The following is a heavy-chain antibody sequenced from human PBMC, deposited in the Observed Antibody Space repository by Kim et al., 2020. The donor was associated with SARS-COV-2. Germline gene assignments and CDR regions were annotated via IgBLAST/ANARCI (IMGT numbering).Heavy chain of an antibody. J-gene: IGHJ6*02. Sequence: SETLSLNCTISGGSISSYYWSWIRQPPGKGLEWIGYIYYTGSTNYNPSLESRVTISVDTSRNQFSLKLSSVSAEDTAVYYCASSPYYYYGMDVWGQGITVTVSS. V-gene: IGHV4-59*13. CDR3: ASSPYYYYGMDV. CDR2: IYYTGST. CDR1: GGSISSYY.